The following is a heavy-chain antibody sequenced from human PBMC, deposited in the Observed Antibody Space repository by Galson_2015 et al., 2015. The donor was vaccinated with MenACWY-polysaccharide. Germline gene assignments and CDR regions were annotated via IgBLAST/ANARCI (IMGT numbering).Heavy chain of an antibody. V-gene: IGHV6-1*01. J-gene: IGHJ4*02. CDR1: GDSVSASSAA. CDR3: ARVPDPELGPYYFGS. Sequence: CAISGDSVSASSAAWNWIRQSPSRGLEWLGRTYYRSKWYNDYAVSVRSRITINPDTSKNQFSLQLNSVTPEDTAVYYCARVPDPELGPYYFGSWGQGTLVTVSS. D-gene: IGHD7-27*01. CDR2: TYYRSKWYN.